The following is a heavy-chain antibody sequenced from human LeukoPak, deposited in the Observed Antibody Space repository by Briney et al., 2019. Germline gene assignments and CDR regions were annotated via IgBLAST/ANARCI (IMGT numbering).Heavy chain of an antibody. CDR1: GGSISSYY. V-gene: IGHV4-59*12. D-gene: IGHD2-2*01. CDR3: ASELLSAFDI. J-gene: IGHJ3*02. CDR2: IYSSGST. Sequence: PSETLSLTCTVSGGSISSYYWSWIRQPAGKGLEWIGYIYSSGSTTYNPSLKSRVTISVDTSKNQFSLKLSSVTAADTAVYYCASELLSAFDIWGQGTMVTVSS.